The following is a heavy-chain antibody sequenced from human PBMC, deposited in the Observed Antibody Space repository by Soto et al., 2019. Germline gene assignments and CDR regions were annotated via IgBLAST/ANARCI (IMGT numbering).Heavy chain of an antibody. J-gene: IGHJ4*02. CDR1: GGTFSSYA. V-gene: IGHV1-69*06. CDR2: IIPIFGTA. Sequence: PSVKVSCKASGGTFSSYAISWVRQAPGQGLEWMGGIIPIFGTANYAQKFQGRVTITADKSTSTAYMELSSLRSEDTAVYYCARDSPYYYDSSGYPPFDYWGQGTLVTVSS. CDR3: ARDSPYYYDSSGYPPFDY. D-gene: IGHD3-22*01.